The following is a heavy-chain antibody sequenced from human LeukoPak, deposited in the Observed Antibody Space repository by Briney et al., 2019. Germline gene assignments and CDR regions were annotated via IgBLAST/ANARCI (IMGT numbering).Heavy chain of an antibody. D-gene: IGHD4/OR15-4a*01. CDR1: GFTFSTYW. V-gene: IGHV3-7*01. CDR2: IKTDGSQT. J-gene: IGHJ4*02. CDR3: ARASMGGRDYHLDS. Sequence: GGSLRLSRAASGFTFSTYWMTWVRQAPGKGLEWVANIKTDGSQTYYLDSVKGRFTISRDNAKNFLSLQLGSLRADDTGVYYCARASMGGRDYHLDSWGQGTLVTVSS.